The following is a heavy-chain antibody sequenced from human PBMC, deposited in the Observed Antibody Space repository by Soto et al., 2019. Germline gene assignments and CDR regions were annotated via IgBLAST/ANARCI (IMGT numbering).Heavy chain of an antibody. CDR3: VGGRSRLVGFDY. V-gene: IGHV4-31*03. Sequence: SETLSLTCTVSGGSISSGGYYWSWIRQHPGKGLEWIGYIYYSGSTYYNPSLKSRVTISVDTSKNQFSLKLNSVTAADTAEYYCVGGRSRLVGFDYWGQGNQVTVSS. CDR1: GGSISSGGYY. J-gene: IGHJ4*02. D-gene: IGHD1-26*01. CDR2: IYYSGST.